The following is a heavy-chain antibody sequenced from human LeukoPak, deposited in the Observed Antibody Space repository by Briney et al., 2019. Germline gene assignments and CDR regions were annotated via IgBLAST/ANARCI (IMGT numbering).Heavy chain of an antibody. CDR3: ARVSAEAHLSLWFGDGAFDI. Sequence: PGGSLRLSCAASGFTFSSYAMSWVRQAPGKGLEWVSSISGTGGSTYYADSVKGRFTISRDNSKNTLYLQMNSLRAEDTAVYYCARVSAEAHLSLWFGDGAFDIWGQGTMVTVSS. J-gene: IGHJ3*02. CDR2: ISGTGGST. CDR1: GFTFSSYA. V-gene: IGHV3-23*01. D-gene: IGHD3-10*01.